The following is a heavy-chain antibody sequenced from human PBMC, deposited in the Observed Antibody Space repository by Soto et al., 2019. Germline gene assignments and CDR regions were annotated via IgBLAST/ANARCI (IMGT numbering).Heavy chain of an antibody. CDR2: IYYSGTT. CDR3: ARDSSGYEKFDY. V-gene: IGHV4-31*11. D-gene: IGHD3-22*01. J-gene: IGHJ4*02. Sequence: QVQLQESGPGLVKPSQTLSLTCAVSGDSISTGYYWSWIRQHPEKGLECIGYIYYSGTTYYNPSLESRVARSLDTSKTQFSLKLNSVTAADTAMYYCARDSSGYEKFDYWGQGTLVTVSS. CDR1: GDSISTGYY.